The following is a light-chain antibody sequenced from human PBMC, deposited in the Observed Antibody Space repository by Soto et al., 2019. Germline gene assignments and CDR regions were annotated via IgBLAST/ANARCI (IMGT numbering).Light chain of an antibody. J-gene: IGKJ1*01. V-gene: IGKV3-15*01. CDR3: QQYNDRPGT. CDR1: QSVSRN. CDR2: GAS. Sequence: EIMMTQSPATPSVFPGERVPLSCRASQSVSRNLAWFQQKPGQAPRLLIYGASTRATGIPATFSGSGSGTEFTLTISSLQSEDFAVYYCQQYNDRPGTFGQGTKVDIK.